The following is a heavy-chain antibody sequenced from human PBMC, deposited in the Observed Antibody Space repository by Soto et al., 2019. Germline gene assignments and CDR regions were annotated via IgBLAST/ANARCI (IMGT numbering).Heavy chain of an antibody. V-gene: IGHV3-74*02. CDR1: GFTFSNYW. D-gene: IGHD2-15*01. J-gene: IGHJ6*03. CDR2: INSDGSVS. Sequence: EVQLVESGGGLVQPGGSLRLSCAASGFTFSNYWMYWVRQAPGKGLEWVSRINSDGSVSSYADSVKGRLTISRDNVKNTRYLQMDRLRAEDTAVYYCARGECVGGTGYSLAGSVYYYRDVWGKGTTVTVFS. CDR3: ARGECVGGTGYSLAGSVYYYRDV.